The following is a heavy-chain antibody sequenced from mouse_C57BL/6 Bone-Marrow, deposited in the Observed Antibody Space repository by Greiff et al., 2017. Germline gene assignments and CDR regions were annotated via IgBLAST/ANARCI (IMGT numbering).Heavy chain of an antibody. D-gene: IGHD1-1*01. V-gene: IGHV10-3*01. Sequence: EVQLVESGGGLVQPKGSLKLSCAASGFTFNTYAMHWVRQAPGKGLEWVARIRSKSSNYATYYADSVKDRFTISRDDSQSMLYLQTNNLKTEDTAMYYCVRDEGYGSSFYAMDYWGQGTSVTVSS. J-gene: IGHJ4*01. CDR2: IRSKSSNYAT. CDR3: VRDEGYGSSFYAMDY. CDR1: GFTFNTYA.